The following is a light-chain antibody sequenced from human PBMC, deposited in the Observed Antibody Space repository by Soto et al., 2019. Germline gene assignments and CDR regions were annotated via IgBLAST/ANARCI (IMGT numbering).Light chain of an antibody. Sequence: IKLTQSPSSLSASVGDRVTITCLASQGISSYLAWYQQKPGKAPKLPIYAASTLQSGVPSRFSGSGSGTDFALTISSLQPDDFATYYCQQYDSVLGTFGPGTKVDI. CDR1: QGISSY. J-gene: IGKJ1*01. CDR2: AAS. V-gene: IGKV1-9*01. CDR3: QQYDSVLGT.